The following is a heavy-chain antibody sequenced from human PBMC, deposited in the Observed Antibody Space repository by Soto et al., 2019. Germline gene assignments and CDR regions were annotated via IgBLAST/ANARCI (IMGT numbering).Heavy chain of an antibody. D-gene: IGHD3-10*01. CDR2: VNPRGITTDT. V-gene: IGHV4-34*01. J-gene: IGHJ5*02. CDR1: GGSFSGSY. Sequence: QVQLQQWGAGLLKPSETLSLTCAVYGGSFSGSYWSWIRQPPGKGLEWIGEVNPRGITTDTNYNPPLKSRVTISADTSKNQFSRKLSSVTAADTAVYYCARGTVFRGLIRRTYNWFDPWGQGTLVTVSS. CDR3: ARGTVFRGLIRRTYNWFDP.